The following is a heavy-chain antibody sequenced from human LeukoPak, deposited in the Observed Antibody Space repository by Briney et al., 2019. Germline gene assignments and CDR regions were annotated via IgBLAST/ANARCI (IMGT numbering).Heavy chain of an antibody. J-gene: IGHJ3*02. CDR1: GFTFTIYN. Sequence: GGSLRLSCAASGFTFTIYNMNWVRQAPGKGLEWISHISSSSSTIYYADSVKGRFTISRDNAKNSLYLQMNSLRVEDTAVYYCARDTGSDLTFDTWGQGTMVTVSS. CDR2: ISSSSSTI. D-gene: IGHD1-14*01. V-gene: IGHV3-48*01. CDR3: ARDTGSDLTFDT.